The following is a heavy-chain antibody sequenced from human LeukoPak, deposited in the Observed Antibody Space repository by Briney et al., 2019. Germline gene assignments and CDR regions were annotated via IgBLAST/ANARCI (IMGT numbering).Heavy chain of an antibody. J-gene: IGHJ4*02. CDR3: AKEGGAGLDY. CDR2: ISWNSGSI. CDR1: GFTLDDYG. V-gene: IGHV3-9*01. D-gene: IGHD6-19*01. Sequence: GRSLRLSYAASGFTLDDYGMHWVRQAPGKGLEWVSGISWNSGSIGYADSVKGRFTISRDNAKNSLYLQMNSLRPEDTALYYCAKEGGAGLDYWGQGTLVTVSS.